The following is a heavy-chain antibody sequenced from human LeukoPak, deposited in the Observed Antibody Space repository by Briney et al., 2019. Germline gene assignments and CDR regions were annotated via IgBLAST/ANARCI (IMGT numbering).Heavy chain of an antibody. Sequence: PGGSLRLSCAASGCTVSSNYMSRVRQAPGKGLEWVSVIYSGGSTYYADSVKGRFTISRDNSKNTLYLQMNSLRAEDTAVYYCARGRVYFDYWGQGTLVTVSS. CDR2: IYSGGST. V-gene: IGHV3-53*01. CDR1: GCTVSSNY. J-gene: IGHJ4*02. CDR3: ARGRVYFDY.